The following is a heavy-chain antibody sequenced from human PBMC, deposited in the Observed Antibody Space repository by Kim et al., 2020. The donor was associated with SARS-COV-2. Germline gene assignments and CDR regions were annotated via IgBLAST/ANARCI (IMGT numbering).Heavy chain of an antibody. D-gene: IGHD1-26*01. V-gene: IGHV3-23*01. J-gene: IGHJ4*02. CDR3: AKKGEGY. CDR2: SGGRT. Sequence: SGGRTYYANSVQGRFTISRDNSKNPLYLQMNSLGAEDTAVYYCAKKGEGYWGQGTLVTVSS.